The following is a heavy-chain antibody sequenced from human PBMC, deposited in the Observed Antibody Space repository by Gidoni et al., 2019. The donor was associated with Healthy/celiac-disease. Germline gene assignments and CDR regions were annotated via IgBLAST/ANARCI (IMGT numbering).Heavy chain of an antibody. CDR2: RWYDGSNK. CDR3: ARVRALVGATPADY. Sequence: QVQLVESGGGVVQPGRSLRLSCAASGFTFSSYGMHWVRQAPGKGLEGVAVRWYDGSNKYYADSVKGRFTISRDNSKNTLYLQMNSLRSEDTAVYYCARVRALVGATPADYWGQGTLVTVSS. V-gene: IGHV3-33*01. J-gene: IGHJ4*02. D-gene: IGHD1-26*01. CDR1: GFTFSSYG.